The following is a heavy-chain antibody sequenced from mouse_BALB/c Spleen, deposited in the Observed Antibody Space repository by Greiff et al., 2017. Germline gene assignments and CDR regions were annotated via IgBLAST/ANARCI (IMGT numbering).Heavy chain of an antibody. J-gene: IGHJ2*01. D-gene: IGHD1-1*01. CDR1: GFTFSSFG. CDR3: ARSVYGSSYFDD. CDR2: ISSGSSTI. V-gene: IGHV5-17*02. Sequence: EVKVVESGGGLVQPVGSRKLSCAASGFTFSSFGMHWVRQAPEKGLEWVAYISSGSSTIYYADTVKGRFTISRDNPKNTLFLQMTSLRSEDTAMYYCARSVYGSSYFDDWGQGTTLTVSS.